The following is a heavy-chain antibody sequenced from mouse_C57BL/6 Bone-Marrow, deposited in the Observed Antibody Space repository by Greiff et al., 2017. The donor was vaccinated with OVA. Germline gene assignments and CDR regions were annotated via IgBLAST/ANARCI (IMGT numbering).Heavy chain of an antibody. CDR2: ISDGGSYT. V-gene: IGHV5-4*03. CDR1: GFTFSSYA. Sequence: DVMLVESGGGLVKPGGSLKLSCAASGFTFSSYAMSWVRQTPEKRLEWVATISDGGSYTYYPDNVKGRFTISRDNAKNNLYLQMSHLKSEDTAMYYCARNYDYDGGYYFDYWGQGTTLTVSS. D-gene: IGHD2-4*01. CDR3: ARNYDYDGGYYFDY. J-gene: IGHJ2*01.